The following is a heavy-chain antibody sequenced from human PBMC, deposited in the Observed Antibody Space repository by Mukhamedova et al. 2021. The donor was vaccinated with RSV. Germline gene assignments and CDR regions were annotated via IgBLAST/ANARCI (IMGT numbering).Heavy chain of an antibody. V-gene: IGHV4-4*02. CDR3: ARRITGWQLSNGYVDY. CDR2: IYHSGGT. J-gene: IGHJ4*02. Sequence: WNWVRQAPGKGLEWIGEIYHSGGTNYHPSLKSRVAISVDKSKNQFSLRLTSVTAADTAVYYCARRITGWQLSNGYVDYWGQGTLV. D-gene: IGHD2-2*03.